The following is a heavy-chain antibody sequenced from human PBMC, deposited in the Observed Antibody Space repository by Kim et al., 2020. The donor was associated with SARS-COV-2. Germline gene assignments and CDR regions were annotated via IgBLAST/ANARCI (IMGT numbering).Heavy chain of an antibody. J-gene: IGHJ1*01. CDR2: IYRDGSTT. D-gene: IGHD2-2*01. CDR3: AETPGVRTCSSPY. V-gene: IGHV3-23*03. Sequence: GGSLRLSCAASGFTFSTYAMNWVRQAPGKGLEWVSVIYRDGSTTYYADSVKGRFTVSRDNSKNTSDVQMNSLRAEDTAAYYSAETPGVRTCSSPYWGQG. CDR1: GFTFSTYA.